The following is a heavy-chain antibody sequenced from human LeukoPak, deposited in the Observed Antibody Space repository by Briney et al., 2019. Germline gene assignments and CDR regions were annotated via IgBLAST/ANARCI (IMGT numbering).Heavy chain of an antibody. D-gene: IGHD6-19*01. CDR3: ARGTQQWLVLDY. Sequence: GGSLRLSCAASGFTVSSNYMSWVRQAPGKGLEWVSVIYSGGSTYYADSVMGRFTISRDNSKNTLYLQMNSLRAEDTAVYYCARGTQQWLVLDYWGQGTLVTVSS. CDR1: GFTVSSNY. J-gene: IGHJ4*02. CDR2: IYSGGST. V-gene: IGHV3-53*01.